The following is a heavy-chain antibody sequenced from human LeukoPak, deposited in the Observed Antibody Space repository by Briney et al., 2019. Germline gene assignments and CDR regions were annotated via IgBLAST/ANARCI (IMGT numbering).Heavy chain of an antibody. CDR1: RFTFSSYD. D-gene: IGHD6-19*01. J-gene: IGHJ3*02. V-gene: IGHV3-48*03. Sequence: GGSLRLSCAASRFTFSSYDMNWVRQAPGKGLVWVSHISESGTTIYYADSVKGRFTISRDNTKNSLYLQMNSLRAEDTAIYYCARDSQWRAFGIWGQRTMVTVSS. CDR2: ISESGTTI. CDR3: ARDSQWRAFGI.